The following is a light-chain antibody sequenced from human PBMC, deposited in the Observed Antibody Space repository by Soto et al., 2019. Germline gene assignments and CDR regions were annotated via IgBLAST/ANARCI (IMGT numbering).Light chain of an antibody. CDR1: QSVSNNY. CDR2: GAS. CDR3: QQYGSSGT. Sequence: EIVLPQSPGTLSLSPGERAPLSCRASQSVSNNYLAWYQQKPGQAPRLLIYGASNRATGIPDRFSGSGSGTDFTLTISRLEPEDFAVYYCQQYGSSGTVGQGTKVAIK. J-gene: IGKJ1*01. V-gene: IGKV3-20*01.